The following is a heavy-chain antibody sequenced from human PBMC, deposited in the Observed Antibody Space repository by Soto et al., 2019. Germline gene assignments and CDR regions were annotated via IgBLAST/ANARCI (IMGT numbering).Heavy chain of an antibody. Sequence: QVQLVESGGGLVKPGGSLRLSCAASGFTFSDYYMSWIRQAPGKGLEWVSYISSSGSTIYYADSVKGRFTISRDNAKNSLYLQMNSLRAEDTAVYYCARIGYCGGDCYKDYYYYYMDVCGKGTTVTVSS. CDR3: ARIGYCGGDCYKDYYYYYMDV. D-gene: IGHD2-21*01. J-gene: IGHJ6*03. V-gene: IGHV3-11*01. CDR2: ISSSGSTI. CDR1: GFTFSDYY.